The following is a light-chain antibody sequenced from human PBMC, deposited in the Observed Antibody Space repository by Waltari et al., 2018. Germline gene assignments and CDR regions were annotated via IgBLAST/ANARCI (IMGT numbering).Light chain of an antibody. CDR3: QQYNDYPYT. V-gene: IGKV1-5*03. CDR2: AAS. CDR1: QSISIW. Sequence: DIQMTQSPSTLSASVGDRVTITCRASQSISIWLAWYRQKPGKAPEFLIYAASTLESGVPSRFSGSGSGTQFTLTISSLQPDDTAAYYCQQYNDYPYTFGQGTRLEIK. J-gene: IGKJ2*01.